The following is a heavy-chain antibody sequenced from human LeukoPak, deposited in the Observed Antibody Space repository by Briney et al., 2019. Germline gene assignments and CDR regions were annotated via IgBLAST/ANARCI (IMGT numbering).Heavy chain of an antibody. D-gene: IGHD4-17*01. CDR1: GGSFSGYY. CDR3: ARLPETTVTLADY. CDR2: INHSGST. J-gene: IGHJ4*02. V-gene: IGHV4-34*01. Sequence: PSETLSLTCAVYGGSFSGYYWSWIRQPPGKGLEWIGEINHSGSTNYNPSLKSRVTISVDTSKNQFSLKLSSVTAADTAVYYCARLPETTVTLADYWGQGTLVTVSS.